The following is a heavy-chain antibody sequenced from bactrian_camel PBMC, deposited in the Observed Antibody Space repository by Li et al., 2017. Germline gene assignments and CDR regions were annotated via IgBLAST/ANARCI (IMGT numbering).Heavy chain of an antibody. CDR1: GDTYCKYD. D-gene: IGHD7*01. J-gene: IGHJ4*01. CDR2: HYSRGGET. V-gene: IGHV3S40*01. CDR3: AAGDTYCVGTWSMPPSTQFDY. Sequence: VQLVESGGGSVQAGGSLRLSCTTSGDTYCKYDMSWYRQAPGKEREGIAGHYSRGGETYYADSVKGRFTITRDNAKNTVYLQMNNLKPEDSAMYYCAAGDTYCVGTWSMPPSTQFDYWGQGTQVTVS.